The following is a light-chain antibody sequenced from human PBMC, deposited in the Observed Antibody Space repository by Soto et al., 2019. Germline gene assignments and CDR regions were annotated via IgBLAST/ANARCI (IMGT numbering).Light chain of an antibody. CDR3: QQTYSTPYT. Sequence: IRMTQSPSSLSASTGDRVTITCRASQSISSYLNWYQHKPGKAPKLLIYAASSLQSGVPSRFSGSGSGTDFTLTISSLQPEDFATYYCQQTYSTPYTFGQGTKLEIK. CDR1: QSISSY. V-gene: IGKV1-39*01. J-gene: IGKJ2*01. CDR2: AAS.